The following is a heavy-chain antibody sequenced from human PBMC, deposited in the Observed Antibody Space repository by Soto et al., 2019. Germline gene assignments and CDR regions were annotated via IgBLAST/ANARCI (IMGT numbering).Heavy chain of an antibody. CDR2: ISSSGSTI. CDR1: GFTFSDYY. V-gene: IGHV3-11*01. Sequence: QVQLVESGGGLVKPGGSLRLSCAASGFTFSDYYMSWIRQAPGTGLEWVSYISSSGSTIYYADSVKGRFTNSGDNAKNAVYVQMTSLRAEDTAVYYCARVRSSSWYEGYFDYWGQGTLVTVSS. D-gene: IGHD6-13*01. CDR3: ARVRSSSWYEGYFDY. J-gene: IGHJ4*02.